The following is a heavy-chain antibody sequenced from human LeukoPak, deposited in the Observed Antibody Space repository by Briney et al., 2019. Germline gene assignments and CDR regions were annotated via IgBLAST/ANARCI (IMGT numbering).Heavy chain of an antibody. Sequence: GGSLRLSCAASGFTFDDYGMSWVRQAPGKGLEWVSYISSSGSTIYYADSVKGRFTISRDNAKNSLYLQMNSLRAEDTAVYYCASTQWELLGAFDIWGQGTMVTVSS. CDR1: GFTFDDYG. CDR2: ISSSGSTI. V-gene: IGHV3-11*04. J-gene: IGHJ3*02. CDR3: ASTQWELLGAFDI. D-gene: IGHD1-26*01.